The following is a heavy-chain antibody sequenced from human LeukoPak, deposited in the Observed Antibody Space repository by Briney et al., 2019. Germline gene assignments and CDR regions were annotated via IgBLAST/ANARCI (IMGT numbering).Heavy chain of an antibody. CDR2: IYSGGST. CDR3: ARVCSWYFYYYYMDV. J-gene: IGHJ6*03. Sequence: GGSLRLSCAASGFTVSSNYMSWVRQAPGKGLEWVSVIYSGGSTYYADSVKGRFTISRDNSKNTLYLQMNSLRAEDTAVYYCARVCSWYFYYYYMDVWGKGTTVTISS. V-gene: IGHV3-66*01. D-gene: IGHD6-13*01. CDR1: GFTVSSNY.